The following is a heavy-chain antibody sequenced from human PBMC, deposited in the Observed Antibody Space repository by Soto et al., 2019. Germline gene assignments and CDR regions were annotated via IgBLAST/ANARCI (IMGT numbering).Heavy chain of an antibody. V-gene: IGHV4-30-4*08. Sequence: SETLSLTCTVSGDSIRDGGYYWAWIRQRPGKGLEWIGKIWFTGKTNYNPSLENRLTMSVAMSRRNQNLRLTSVSAADTAVYFCAMDPSPQPTTAVTRWWFGPWGQGISVTVAS. CDR1: GDSIRDGGYY. CDR2: IWFTGKT. CDR3: AMDPSPQPTTAVTRWWFGP. J-gene: IGHJ5*02. D-gene: IGHD4-4*01.